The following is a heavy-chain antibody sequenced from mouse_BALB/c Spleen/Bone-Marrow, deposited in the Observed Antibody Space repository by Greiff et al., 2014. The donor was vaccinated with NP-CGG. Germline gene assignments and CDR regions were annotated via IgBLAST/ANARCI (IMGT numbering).Heavy chain of an antibody. CDR3: TTLARNNFDY. Sequence: VQLQQSGTVLARPGAAVKMSCKASGYTFSNYWMHWIKQRPGQGLEWIGTIHPGNSDTTCNQKFKGKAKLTAVTSTSTAYMELSSLTNEDSAVYYCTTLARNNFDYWGQGTTLTVSS. J-gene: IGHJ2*01. CDR1: GYTFSNYW. D-gene: IGHD3-1*01. V-gene: IGHV1-5*01. CDR2: IHPGNSDT.